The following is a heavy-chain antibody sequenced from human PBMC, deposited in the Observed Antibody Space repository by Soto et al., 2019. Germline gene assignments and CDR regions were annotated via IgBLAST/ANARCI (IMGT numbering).Heavy chain of an antibody. D-gene: IGHD3-16*01. CDR1: GGSINSGGYY. CDR2: IYYSGST. CDR3: ARDYKRGNYYYYGMHV. Sequence: SETLSLTCTVSGGSINSGGYYWTWIRKHPGKGLEWIGYIYYSGSTNYNPSLKSRVTISVDTSKNQFSLKLSSVTAADTAVYYCARDYKRGNYYYYGMHVWGQGTTVTVSS. V-gene: IGHV4-61*08. J-gene: IGHJ6*02.